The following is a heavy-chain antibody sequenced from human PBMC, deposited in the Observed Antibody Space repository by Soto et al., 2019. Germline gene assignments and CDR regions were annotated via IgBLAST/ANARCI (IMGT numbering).Heavy chain of an antibody. CDR3: ARDKDRLQLGGNYYYILDV. J-gene: IGHJ6*02. CDR1: GYTFTSYG. Sequence: QVQLVQSGAEVKKPGASVKVSCKASGYTFTSYGISWVRQAPGQGLEWMGWIMPIFRTPDYAQKFQGRVTVTADESTSTAYMELSGLRSDDTAVYYCARDKDRLQLGGNYYYILDVWGQGTTVTVSS. V-gene: IGHV1-69*13. D-gene: IGHD5-12*01. CDR2: IMPIFRTP.